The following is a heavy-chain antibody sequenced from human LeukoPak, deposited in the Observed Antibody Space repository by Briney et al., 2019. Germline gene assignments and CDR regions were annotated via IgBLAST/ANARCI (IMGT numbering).Heavy chain of an antibody. D-gene: IGHD2-15*01. CDR2: VNPNSGHT. J-gene: IGHJ4*02. CDR1: GYTFTSYD. CDR3: ARGAPGSYCSGGSCPYFDY. V-gene: IGHV1-8*01. Sequence: ASVKVSCKASGYTFTSYDVNWVRQATGQGLEWMGWVNPNSGHTGYAQKFQGRVTMTTNTSISTAYMELSSLRSEDTAVYYCARGAPGSYCSGGSCPYFDYWGQGTPVSVSS.